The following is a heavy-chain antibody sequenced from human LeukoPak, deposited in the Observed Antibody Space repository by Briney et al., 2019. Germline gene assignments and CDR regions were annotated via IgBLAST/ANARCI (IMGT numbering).Heavy chain of an antibody. CDR1: GGSISSYY. D-gene: IGHD3-10*01. CDR2: IYHSGTT. Sequence: PSETLSLTCTVSGGSISSYYWSWIRQPPGKGLEWIGTIYHSGTTYYNPSLKSRVTISVDTSKNQFSLKLSSVTAADTAVYYCARESVSSGTNWFDPWGQGTLVTVSS. J-gene: IGHJ5*02. CDR3: ARESVSSGTNWFDP. V-gene: IGHV4-59*12.